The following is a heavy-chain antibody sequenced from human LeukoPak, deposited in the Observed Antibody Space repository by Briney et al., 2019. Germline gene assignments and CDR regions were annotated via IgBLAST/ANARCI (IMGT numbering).Heavy chain of an antibody. CDR2: ITSRGTTI. V-gene: IGHV3-48*03. J-gene: IGHJ4*02. Sequence: GGSLRLSCAASGFTFSSYAMSWVRQAPGKGLEWLSYITSRGTTIYYADSVKGRFTISRDNAKNSLYLQMNSLRAEDTAVYYCASGGSYYSFDYWGQGTLVTVSS. CDR3: ASGGSYYSFDY. CDR1: GFTFSSYA. D-gene: IGHD1-26*01.